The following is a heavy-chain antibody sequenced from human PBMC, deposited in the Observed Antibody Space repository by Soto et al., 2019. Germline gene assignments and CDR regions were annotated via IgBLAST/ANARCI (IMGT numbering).Heavy chain of an antibody. V-gene: IGHV3-23*01. CDR3: TSGGY. D-gene: IGHD3-16*01. J-gene: IGHJ4*02. CDR2: ISNSGTGT. Sequence: GGSLRLSCVASGFTFSSTTMSWVRQAPGKGLDWVSAISNSGTGTYYADSVKGRFTISRDNSDNTLFLQMSSLRADDTAVYYCTSGGYWGQGTLVTVSS. CDR1: GFTFSSTT.